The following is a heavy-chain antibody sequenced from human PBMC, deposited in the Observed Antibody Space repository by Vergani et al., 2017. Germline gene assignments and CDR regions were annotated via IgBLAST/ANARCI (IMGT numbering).Heavy chain of an antibody. V-gene: IGHV1-46*03. CDR1: GYTFSNYY. CDR3: ARGDYGILTGYRY. CDR2: INPSGGHT. J-gene: IGHJ4*02. Sequence: QVQVVQSGAEVKKSGASVKVSCKTSGYTFSNYYMHWVRLAPGQGLEWMGIINPSGGHTNYAQTFQGRVTMTRDTSTSTVYMELRSLRSEDTAIYYCARGDYGILTGYRYWGQGTLVTVSA. D-gene: IGHD3-9*01.